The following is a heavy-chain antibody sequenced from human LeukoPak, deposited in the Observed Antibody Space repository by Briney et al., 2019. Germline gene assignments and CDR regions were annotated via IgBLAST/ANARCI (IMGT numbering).Heavy chain of an antibody. CDR1: GGSFSGYY. J-gene: IGHJ4*02. Sequence: PSETLSLTCAVYGGSFSGYYWSWIRQPPGKGLEWIGEINHSGSTNYNPSLKSRVTISVDTSKNQFSLKLSSVTAADTAVYYCARGRVVVVPAATIPPHCTNGVCYYFDYWGQGTLVTVSS. D-gene: IGHD2-2*01. CDR2: INHSGST. CDR3: ARGRVVVVPAATIPPHCTNGVCYYFDY. V-gene: IGHV4-34*01.